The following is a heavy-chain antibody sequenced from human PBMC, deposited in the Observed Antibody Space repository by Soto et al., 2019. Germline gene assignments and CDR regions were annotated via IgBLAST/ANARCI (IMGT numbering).Heavy chain of an antibody. CDR1: GGSISSGGYS. CDR3: AKCIRALGPIDY. V-gene: IGHV4-30-2*01. D-gene: IGHD6-6*01. J-gene: IGHJ4*02. CDR2: MYHSGST. Sequence: PSETLSLTCAVSGGSISSGGYSWSWIRQPPGKGLEWIGYMYHSGSTYYNPSLKSRVTISVDTSKNQFSLKLSSVTAADTAVYYGAKCIRALGPIDYWGQGTLVTVSS.